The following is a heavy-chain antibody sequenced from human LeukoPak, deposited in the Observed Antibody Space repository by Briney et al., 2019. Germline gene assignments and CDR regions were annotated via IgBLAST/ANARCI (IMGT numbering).Heavy chain of an antibody. D-gene: IGHD3-22*01. CDR3: AVNLYYYDSSGYFD. CDR2: INHSGST. Sequence: SETLSLTCAVSGGALSGFYWSWIRQPPGPGLGWFGEINHSGSTNYHPSLNSRVTISVDTSKNQFSLKLSSVTAADTAVYYCAVNLYYYDSSGYFDWGQGTLVTVSS. J-gene: IGHJ4*02. V-gene: IGHV4-34*01. CDR1: GGALSGFY.